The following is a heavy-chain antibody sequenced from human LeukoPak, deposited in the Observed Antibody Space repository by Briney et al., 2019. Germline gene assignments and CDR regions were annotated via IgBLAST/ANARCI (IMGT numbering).Heavy chain of an antibody. D-gene: IGHD2-2*01. V-gene: IGHV1-46*01. CDR2: VNPSGGST. Sequence: ASVKVSCKASGYAFTSYYMHWVRQAPGQGLEWMGIVNPSGGSTSYAQKFQGRVTMTRDTSTSTVYMELSSLRSEDTAVYYCARGLGRSSSTSWSELYYFDYWGQGTLVTVSS. CDR1: GYAFTSYY. J-gene: IGHJ4*02. CDR3: ARGLGRSSSTSWSELYYFDY.